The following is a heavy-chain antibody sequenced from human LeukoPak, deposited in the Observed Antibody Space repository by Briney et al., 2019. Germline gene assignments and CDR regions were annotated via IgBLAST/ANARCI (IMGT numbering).Heavy chain of an antibody. V-gene: IGHV1-2*02. CDR1: GYTFTGYY. CDR2: INPSSGGT. D-gene: IGHD6-6*01. Sequence: ASVKVSCKASGYTFTGYYMHWVRQAPGQGLEWMGWINPSSGGTNYAQKFQGRVTMTRDTSISTAYMELSRLRSDDTAVYYCARVAARPAGFDYWGQGTLVTVS. CDR3: ARVAARPAGFDY. J-gene: IGHJ4*02.